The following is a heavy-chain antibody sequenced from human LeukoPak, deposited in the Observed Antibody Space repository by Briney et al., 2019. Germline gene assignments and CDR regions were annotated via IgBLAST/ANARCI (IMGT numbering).Heavy chain of an antibody. CDR1: GFTFSSYG. D-gene: IGHD3-3*01. CDR2: IRYDGSNK. CDR3: ARDRRFLEWLGAFDI. Sequence: PGGSLRLSCAASGFTFSSYGMHWVRQAPGKGLEWVAFIRYDGSNKDYADSVKGRFTISRDNSKNTLYLQMNSLRAEDTAVYYCARDRRFLEWLGAFDIWGQGTMVTVSS. J-gene: IGHJ3*02. V-gene: IGHV3-30*02.